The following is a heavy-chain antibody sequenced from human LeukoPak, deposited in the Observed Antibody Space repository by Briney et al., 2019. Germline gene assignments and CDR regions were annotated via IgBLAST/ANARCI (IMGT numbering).Heavy chain of an antibody. CDR2: ISWNSGSI. Sequence: GGSLRLSCAASGFTFDDYAMHWVRQAPGKGLEWVSGISWNSGSIGYADSVKGRFTISRDNAKNSLYLQMNSLRAEDTALYYCAKDLGGKGINDAFDIWGQGTMVTVSS. D-gene: IGHD3-16*01. CDR1: GFTFDDYA. CDR3: AKDLGGKGINDAFDI. V-gene: IGHV3-9*01. J-gene: IGHJ3*02.